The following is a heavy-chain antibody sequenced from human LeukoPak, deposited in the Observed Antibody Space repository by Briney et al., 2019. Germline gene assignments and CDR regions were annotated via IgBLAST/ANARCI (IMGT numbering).Heavy chain of an antibody. J-gene: IGHJ4*02. V-gene: IGHV1-18*04. CDR1: GYTFTGYY. Sequence: ASVKVSCKASGYTFTGYYMHWVRQAPGQGLEWMGWISTYNGNTNYAQKLQGRVTMTTDTSTSTAYMELRSLRSDDTAAYYCARTEGVGYYYDSSGLDYWGQGTLVTVSS. CDR2: ISTYNGNT. CDR3: ARTEGVGYYYDSSGLDY. D-gene: IGHD3-22*01.